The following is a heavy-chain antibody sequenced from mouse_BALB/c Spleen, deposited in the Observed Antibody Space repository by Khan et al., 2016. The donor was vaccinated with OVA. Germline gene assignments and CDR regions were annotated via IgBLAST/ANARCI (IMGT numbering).Heavy chain of an antibody. D-gene: IGHD1-1*01. CDR3: ARGDYVYGYFEI. Sequence: QVQLKESGAELVRPGVSVKISCKGSGYTFTDYAMHWVKQSHAKSLEWIGVISTYYGDATYNQKFKGKATMTVDKSSSTAYMELARLTSEDSAIYYGARGDYVYGYFEIWGAGTTVTVSS. V-gene: IGHV1S137*01. CDR2: ISTYYGDA. CDR1: GYTFTDYA. J-gene: IGHJ1*01.